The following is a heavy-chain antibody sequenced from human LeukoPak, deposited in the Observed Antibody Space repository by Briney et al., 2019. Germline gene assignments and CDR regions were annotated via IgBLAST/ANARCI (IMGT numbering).Heavy chain of an antibody. CDR1: GGSISSGGYY. CDR3: ARGLVVSAAMRRGFYFDY. J-gene: IGHJ4*02. V-gene: IGHV4-31*03. D-gene: IGHD2-2*01. Sequence: SQTLSLTCTVSGGSISSGGYYWSWIRQHPGKGLEWIGYIYYSGSTYYNPSLKSRVTISVDTSKNQFSLKLSSVTAADTAVYYCARGLVVSAAMRRGFYFDYWGQGTLVTVSS. CDR2: IYYSGST.